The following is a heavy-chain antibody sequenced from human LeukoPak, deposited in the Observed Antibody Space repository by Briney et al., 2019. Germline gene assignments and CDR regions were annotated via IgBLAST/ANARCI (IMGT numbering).Heavy chain of an antibody. V-gene: IGHV3-23*01. CDR1: GFTFTSYA. CDR3: AKVRDSSGWGTLFGY. CDR2: INGGGGTS. J-gene: IGHJ4*02. Sequence: GGALRLSCAASGFTFTSYAMSWVRQAPGKGLEWVSAINGGGGTSFYADSVKGRFTISRDNSKNTLYLQMSSLRAEDTAIYYCAKVRDSSGWGTLFGYWGQGALVTVSS. D-gene: IGHD6-19*01.